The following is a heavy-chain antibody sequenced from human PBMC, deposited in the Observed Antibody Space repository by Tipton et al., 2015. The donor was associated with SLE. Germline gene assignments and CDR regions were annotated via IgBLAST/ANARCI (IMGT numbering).Heavy chain of an antibody. J-gene: IGHJ4*02. D-gene: IGHD2-15*01. CDR3: TRASLCSRGSCSLGVLDN. CDR2: IYTGETT. CDR1: GFTFSSYA. V-gene: IGHV3-23*03. Sequence: SLRLSCAASGFTFSSYAMTWVRQAPGKGLEWVSVIYTGETTDYSESVKGRFTISRDNSKNTLYLHLNSLRAEDSAVYYCTRASLCSRGSCSLGVLDNWGQGTLVTVSS.